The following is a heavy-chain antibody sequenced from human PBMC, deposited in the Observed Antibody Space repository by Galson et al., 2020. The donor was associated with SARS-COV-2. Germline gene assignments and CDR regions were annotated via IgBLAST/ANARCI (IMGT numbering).Heavy chain of an antibody. J-gene: IGHJ2*01. CDR2: IYHNGRT. Sequence: SETLSLTCAVSGYSISTTNYWGWVRQPPGKGLEWIGSIYHNGRTYYNPSLKSRVTISVDTSKNQFSLRLDSVTAADTALYYCARQGVNMIVLVTVPGWYFDLWGRGTLVTVSS. CDR1: GYSISTTNY. CDR3: ARQGVNMIVLVTVPGWYFDL. V-gene: IGHV4-38-2*01. D-gene: IGHD3-22*01.